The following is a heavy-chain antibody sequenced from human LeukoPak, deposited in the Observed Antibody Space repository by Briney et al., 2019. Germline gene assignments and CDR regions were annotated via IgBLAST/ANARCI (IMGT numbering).Heavy chain of an antibody. D-gene: IGHD5-18*01. J-gene: IGHJ6*02. CDR1: GGTFSSYT. CDR2: IIPILGIA. Sequence: SVKVSCKASGGTFSSYTISWVRQAPGQGLEWMGRIIPILGIANYAQKFQGRVTITADKSTSTAYMELSSLRSEDTAVYYCARRDSSDYYYYGMDVWGQGTAVTVSS. V-gene: IGHV1-69*02. CDR3: ARRDSSDYYYYGMDV.